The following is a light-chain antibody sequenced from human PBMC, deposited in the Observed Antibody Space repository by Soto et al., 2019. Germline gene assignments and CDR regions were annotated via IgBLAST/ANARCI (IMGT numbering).Light chain of an antibody. Sequence: EIVSTQSPGTLSLSPGERATLSCRASQSVSSYLAWYQQKPGQAPRLLIYGASSRATGIPDRFSGSGSGADFTLTISRLEPEDFAVYYCQQYGSSPPLTFGEGTKVDI. V-gene: IGKV3-20*01. CDR2: GAS. CDR3: QQYGSSPPLT. CDR1: QSVSSY. J-gene: IGKJ4*01.